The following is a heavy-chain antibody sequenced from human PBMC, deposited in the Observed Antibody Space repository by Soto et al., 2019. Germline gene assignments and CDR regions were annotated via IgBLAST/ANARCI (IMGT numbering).Heavy chain of an antibody. Sequence: GASVKVSCKASGYTFTSYAVHWLRQAPGQSLDWMGWINAGNGDTKYSHKFQGRVTITRDTSASTAYMELSSLRSEDTAVYYCARDLPSTGWYDYWGQGTLVTVSS. J-gene: IGHJ4*02. D-gene: IGHD6-19*01. V-gene: IGHV1-3*01. CDR3: ARDLPSTGWYDY. CDR2: INAGNGDT. CDR1: GYTFTSYA.